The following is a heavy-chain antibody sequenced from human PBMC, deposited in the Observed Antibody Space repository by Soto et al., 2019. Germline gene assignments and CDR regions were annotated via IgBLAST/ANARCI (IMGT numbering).Heavy chain of an antibody. CDR1: GFTFDDYA. CDR2: ISWNSGSI. CDR3: AKDIGIAVAGSGIDS. Sequence: GGSLRLSCAASGFTFDDYAMHWVRQAPGKGLEWVSGISWNSGSIGYADSVKGRFTISRDNAKNSLYLQMNSLRAEDTALYYCAKDIGIAVAGSGIDSWGQGTLVTVSS. D-gene: IGHD6-19*01. V-gene: IGHV3-9*01. J-gene: IGHJ4*02.